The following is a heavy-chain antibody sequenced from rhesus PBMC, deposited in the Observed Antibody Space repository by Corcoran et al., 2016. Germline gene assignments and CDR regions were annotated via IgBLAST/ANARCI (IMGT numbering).Heavy chain of an antibody. J-gene: IGHJ4*01. CDR1: GYSFTSYC. Sequence: EVQLVQSGAEVKRPGESLKISCRTSGYSFTSYCLSWVRQLPGKGLEWMGAIDPSDSESRSNPSFQGQVTISADKSITTAYLQWSRLKASDTATYYCAKGMGLAAAGPLDYWGQGVLVTVSS. V-gene: IGHV5-20*01. D-gene: IGHD6-25*01. CDR3: AKGMGLAAAGPLDY. CDR2: IDPSDSES.